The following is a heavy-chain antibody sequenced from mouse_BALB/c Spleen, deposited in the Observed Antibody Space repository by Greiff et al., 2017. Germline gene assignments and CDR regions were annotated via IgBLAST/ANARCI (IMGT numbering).Heavy chain of an antibody. CDR2: ISTYYGDA. CDR3: ARDYGSRRGHFDY. CDR1: GYTFTDYA. J-gene: IGHJ2*01. Sequence: QVQLQQSGAELVRPGVSVKISCKGSGYTFTDYAMHWVKQSHAKSLEWIGVISTYYGDASYNQKFKGKATMTVDKSSSTAYMELARLTSEDSAIYYCARDYGSRRGHFDYWGQGTTLTVSS. D-gene: IGHD1-1*01. V-gene: IGHV1S137*01.